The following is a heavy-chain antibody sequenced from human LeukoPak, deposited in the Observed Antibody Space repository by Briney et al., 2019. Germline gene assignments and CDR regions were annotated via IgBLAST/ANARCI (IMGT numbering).Heavy chain of an antibody. Sequence: ASVKVSCKASGYIFTNYDINWVRQATGQGPEWMAWMNPNSGNTGYAQKFQGRITLTRDTSISTAYMELSSLTSEDTAVYYCARGQILVRGVIMADGVGGLDVWGQGTTVTVSS. CDR1: GYIFTNYD. V-gene: IGHV1-8*01. CDR3: ARGQILVRGVIMADGVGGLDV. D-gene: IGHD3-10*01. CDR2: MNPNSGNT. J-gene: IGHJ6*02.